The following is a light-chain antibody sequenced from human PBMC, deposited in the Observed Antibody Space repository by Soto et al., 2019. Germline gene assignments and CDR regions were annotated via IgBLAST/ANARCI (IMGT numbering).Light chain of an antibody. Sequence: EIVLTQSPATLSLSPGERATLSCRASQSLNGYLAWFQQKPGQAPRLLIYDASNRATGIPARFRGSGSGTDFTLSISSLEPEDFAVYYCQQRRDWPLTFGGGTKVEIK. V-gene: IGKV3-11*01. CDR1: QSLNGY. CDR2: DAS. J-gene: IGKJ4*01. CDR3: QQRRDWPLT.